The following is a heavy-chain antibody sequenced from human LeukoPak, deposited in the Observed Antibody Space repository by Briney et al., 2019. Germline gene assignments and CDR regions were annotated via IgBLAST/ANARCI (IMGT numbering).Heavy chain of an antibody. V-gene: IGHV3-30*04. J-gene: IGHJ4*02. CDR2: ISYDGNNK. Sequence: GGSLRLSCAASGFTFSSYAMHWVRQAPGKGLEWVAIISYDGNNKYYADSVKGRFTISRDSSKSTLYLQMNSLRAEDTAVYYCARGIFTGYSSSWSWGGLDYWGQGTLVTVSS. CDR1: GFTFSSYA. D-gene: IGHD6-13*01. CDR3: ARGIFTGYSSSWSWGGLDY.